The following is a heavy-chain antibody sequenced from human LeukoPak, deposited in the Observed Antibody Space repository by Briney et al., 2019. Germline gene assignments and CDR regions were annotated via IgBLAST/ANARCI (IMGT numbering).Heavy chain of an antibody. D-gene: IGHD3-22*01. CDR3: AREDYYDRSAYPDY. CDR1: GYTFTSYY. J-gene: IGHJ4*02. V-gene: IGHV1-46*01. CDR2: INPSSGST. Sequence: GASVKVSCKTSGYTFTSYYVHWVRQAPGQGLEWMGIINPSSGSTTYAQKFQGRVTMTRDTSTSTVYMELSSLRSEDTAVYYCAREDYYDRSAYPDYWGQGTLVAVSS.